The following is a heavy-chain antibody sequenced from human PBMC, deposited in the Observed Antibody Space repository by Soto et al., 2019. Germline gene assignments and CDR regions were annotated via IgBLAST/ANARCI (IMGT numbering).Heavy chain of an antibody. Sequence: QVQLQESGPGLVEPSQTLSLNCSVSGVSINSGDYYWSWIRQHAGQGLEWIGYIFYSGTTFYNPSLKSRVTISIDASKNQSSLEMSSVTAADTAVYYCAKVRGHAFDIRGQGTMVTVSS. CDR1: GVSINSGDYY. CDR3: AKVRGHAFDI. J-gene: IGHJ3*02. V-gene: IGHV4-31*03. D-gene: IGHD3-10*01. CDR2: IFYSGTT.